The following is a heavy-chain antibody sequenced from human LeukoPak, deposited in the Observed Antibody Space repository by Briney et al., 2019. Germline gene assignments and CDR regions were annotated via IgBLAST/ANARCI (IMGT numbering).Heavy chain of an antibody. V-gene: IGHV3-66*01. CDR2: LYSGGST. J-gene: IGHJ4*02. Sequence: GGSLRISCAASGITVSRNKMNWVRQAPGKGLEWVSVLYSGGSTNYADSVKGRFTISRDNSKNTLYLQMNSLRAEDTAVYYCAREPALWVMDYGGQGTLVIVSS. CDR3: AREPALWVMDY. D-gene: IGHD2-2*01. CDR1: GITVSRNK.